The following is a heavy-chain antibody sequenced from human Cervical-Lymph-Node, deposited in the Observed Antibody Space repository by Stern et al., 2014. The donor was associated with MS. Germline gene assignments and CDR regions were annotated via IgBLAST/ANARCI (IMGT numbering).Heavy chain of an antibody. CDR1: GYSFTSYW. CDR2: LYPGDSDT. CDR3: ARRYAQNYYDSSGLYWYFDL. Sequence: EVPLVQSGAEVKKPGESLKISCKGSGYSFTSYWIGWVRQMPGKGLEWMGILYPGDSDTRYSPSFQGQVTISADKSISTAYLQWSSLKASDTAMYYCARRYAQNYYDSSGLYWYFDLWGRGTLVTVSS. D-gene: IGHD3-22*01. J-gene: IGHJ2*01. V-gene: IGHV5-51*03.